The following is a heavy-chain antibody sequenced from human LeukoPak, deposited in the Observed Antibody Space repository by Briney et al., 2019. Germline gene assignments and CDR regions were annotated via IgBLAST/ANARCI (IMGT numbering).Heavy chain of an antibody. CDR1: GGXFSGYY. D-gene: IGHD3-22*01. J-gene: IGHJ4*02. Sequence: PSETLSLTCAVYGGXFSGYYCSWIRQPPGKGLEWIGEINHSGSTNYNPSLKSRVTISVDTSKNQFSLKLSSVTAADTAVYYCARGPYYYDKFDYWGQGTLVTVSS. CDR2: INHSGST. V-gene: IGHV4-34*01. CDR3: ARGPYYYDKFDY.